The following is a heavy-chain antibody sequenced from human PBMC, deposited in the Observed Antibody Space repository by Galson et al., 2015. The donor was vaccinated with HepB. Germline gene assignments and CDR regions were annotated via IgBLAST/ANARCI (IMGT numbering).Heavy chain of an antibody. D-gene: IGHD5-12*01. V-gene: IGHV3-30*02. CDR2: IRYDGSNK. CDR1: GFTFSSYG. CDR3: AKDALQWLRSGGVFDY. J-gene: IGHJ4*02. Sequence: SLRLSCAASGFTFSSYGMHWVRQAPGKGLEWVAFIRYDGSNKYYADSVKGRFTISRDNSKNTLYLQMNSLRAEDTAVYYCAKDALQWLRSGGVFDYWGQGTLVTVSS.